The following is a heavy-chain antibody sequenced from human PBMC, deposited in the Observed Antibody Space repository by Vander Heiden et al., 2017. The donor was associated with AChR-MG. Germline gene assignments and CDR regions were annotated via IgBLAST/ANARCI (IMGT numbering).Heavy chain of an antibody. CDR3: ARRYCSSTSCYWFDY. V-gene: IGHV3-23*01. Sequence: EVQVLESGGGLVQPGGSLRLSCAAPGFTYRDYAMNWVRQAPGKGLDWVSSISGSGGSTHYADSVRGRFTISRDNSKNTLYLQMSSLRAEDTAVYYCARRYCSSTSCYWFDYWGQGTLVTVSP. CDR1: GFTYRDYA. J-gene: IGHJ4*02. D-gene: IGHD2-2*01. CDR2: ISGSGGST.